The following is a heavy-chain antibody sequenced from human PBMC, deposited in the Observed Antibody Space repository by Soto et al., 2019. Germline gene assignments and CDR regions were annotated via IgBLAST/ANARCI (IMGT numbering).Heavy chain of an antibody. J-gene: IGHJ4*02. CDR1: QFSFRSYA. Sequence: GGSLRLSCGASQFSFRSYAMHWIRQSPGKGLEWVAVISFDGNSLHYADSVRDRFTISRDNSKDTQYLQMNSLRAEDTAVYYCARDRYGSDSTFDYWGQGTLVTVSS. D-gene: IGHD3-10*01. CDR3: ARDRYGSDSTFDY. CDR2: ISFDGNSL. V-gene: IGHV3-30-3*01.